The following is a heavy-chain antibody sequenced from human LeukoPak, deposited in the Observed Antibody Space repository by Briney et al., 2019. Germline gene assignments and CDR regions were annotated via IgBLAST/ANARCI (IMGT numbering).Heavy chain of an antibody. V-gene: IGHV4-59*01. CDR1: GGSISSYY. Sequence: PSETLSLTCTVSGGSISSYYWSWIRQPPGKGLEWMGYIYYSGSTNYNPSLNSRVTISVDTSKNQFSLKLSSVTAADTAVYYCAREAVAGTCFDYWGQGTLVTVSS. CDR2: IYYSGST. CDR3: AREAVAGTCFDY. D-gene: IGHD6-19*01. J-gene: IGHJ4*02.